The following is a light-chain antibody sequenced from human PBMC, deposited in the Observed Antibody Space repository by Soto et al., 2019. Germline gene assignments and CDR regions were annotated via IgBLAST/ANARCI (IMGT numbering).Light chain of an antibody. CDR3: QQSYSASIT. CDR1: QSISNY. CDR2: AAS. J-gene: IGKJ5*01. V-gene: IGKV1-39*01. Sequence: DIQMTQSPASLSASVGDRVIITCRAIQSISNYLNWYQQKRGTPTKLLIFAASSLQSGVPSIFSGSGSGTNFTLTISSLQPEDFAAYYYQQSYSASITFGQGTRLEIK.